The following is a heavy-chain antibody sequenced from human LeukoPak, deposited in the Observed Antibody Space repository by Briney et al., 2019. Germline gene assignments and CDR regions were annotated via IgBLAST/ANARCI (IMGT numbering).Heavy chain of an antibody. CDR2: IYGSESS. CDR1: GGSIRSYY. Sequence: PSETLSLTCTVSGGSIRSYYWTWIRQPAGKGLEWIGRIYGSESSTYNPSLQSRVSMSLDTSKNQFSLSLTSVTAADTAVYYCARDGGYYGSGSYLLHWGQGILVTVSS. V-gene: IGHV4-4*07. D-gene: IGHD3-10*01. CDR3: ARDGGYYGSGSYLLH. J-gene: IGHJ4*02.